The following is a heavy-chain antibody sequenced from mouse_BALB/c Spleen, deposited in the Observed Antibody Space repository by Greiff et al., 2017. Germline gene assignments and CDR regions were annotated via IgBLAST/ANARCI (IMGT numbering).Heavy chain of an antibody. J-gene: IGHJ3*01. Sequence: VKLVESGPGLVAPSQSLSITCTVSGFSLTSYDISWIRQPPGKGLEWLGVIWTGGGTNYNSAFMSRLSISKDNSKSQVFLKMNSLQTDDTAIYYCVRDRTFAYWGQGTLVTVSA. V-gene: IGHV2-9-2*01. CDR1: GFSLTSYD. CDR2: IWTGGGT. CDR3: VRDRTFAY.